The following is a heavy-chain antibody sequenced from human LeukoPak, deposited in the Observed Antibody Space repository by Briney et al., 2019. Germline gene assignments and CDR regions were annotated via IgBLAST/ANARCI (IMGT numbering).Heavy chain of an antibody. CDR3: AKARYSSSWGFDY. J-gene: IGHJ4*02. CDR1: GFTFSDYY. CDR2: ISSSSSYT. D-gene: IGHD6-13*01. Sequence: GGSLRLSCAASGFTFSDYYMSWIRQAPGKGLEWVSYISSSSSYTNYADSVKGRFTISRDNAKNSLYLQMNSLRAEDTAVYYCAKARYSSSWGFDYWGQGTLVTVSS. V-gene: IGHV3-11*05.